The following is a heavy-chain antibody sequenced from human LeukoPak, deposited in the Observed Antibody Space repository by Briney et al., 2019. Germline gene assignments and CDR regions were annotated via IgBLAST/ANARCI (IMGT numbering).Heavy chain of an antibody. D-gene: IGHD1-14*01. CDR3: ARRRVGTHFDY. Sequence: ASVKVSCKASGGTFSSYAISWVRQAPGQGLEWMGGIIPIFGTANYAQKFQGRVTITRNTSISTAYMELSRLRSEDTAVYFCARRRVGTHFDYWGQGTLVTVSS. J-gene: IGHJ4*02. CDR1: GGTFSSYA. CDR2: IIPIFGTA. V-gene: IGHV1-69*05.